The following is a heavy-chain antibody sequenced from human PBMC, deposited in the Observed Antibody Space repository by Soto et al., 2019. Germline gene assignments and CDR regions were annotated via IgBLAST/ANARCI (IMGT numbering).Heavy chain of an antibody. CDR1: GNSISTTNW. D-gene: IGHD3-22*01. Sequence: QVELQESGPGLVKPSGTLSLTCVVSGNSISTTNWWSWVRHSPGKGLEWIWEIYHSGSTNYNPYLKSRVTISVDKSKNQFSLKLSAVTAADTAVYYCARDVGYHYDGSPSGQFDFWGQGTLVTVSS. CDR2: IYHSGST. V-gene: IGHV4-4*02. CDR3: ARDVGYHYDGSPSGQFDF. J-gene: IGHJ4*02.